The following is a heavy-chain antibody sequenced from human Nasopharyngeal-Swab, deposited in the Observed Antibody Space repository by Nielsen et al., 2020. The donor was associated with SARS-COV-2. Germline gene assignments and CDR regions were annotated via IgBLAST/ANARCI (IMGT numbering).Heavy chain of an antibody. D-gene: IGHD6-19*01. Sequence: SGPTLVKPTQTLTLTSTFSGFSLNTSGMCLTWIRQPPGKALEWLALIDWDEDKYYSTSLKTRLTISKDTSKNQVVLTMTNMDQADTATYYCARNPPRGSGFDFWGQGILVTVSS. CDR1: GFSLNTSGMC. V-gene: IGHV2-70*01. CDR2: IDWDEDK. J-gene: IGHJ4*02. CDR3: ARNPPRGSGFDF.